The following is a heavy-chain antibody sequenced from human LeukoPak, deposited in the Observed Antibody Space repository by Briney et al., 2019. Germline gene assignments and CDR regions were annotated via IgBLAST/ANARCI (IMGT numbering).Heavy chain of an antibody. CDR2: IYYSGST. CDR3: ARAVSGRFDY. V-gene: IGHV4-59*08. CDR1: GGSMSPYH. Sequence: SETLSLTCTVSGGSMSPYHWGWIRQTPGKGLEWTGYIYYSGSTNYNPSLKSRVTISVDTSKNRFSLKLSSVTAADTAIYYCARAVSGRFDYWGQGTLVTVSS. D-gene: IGHD6-19*01. J-gene: IGHJ4*02.